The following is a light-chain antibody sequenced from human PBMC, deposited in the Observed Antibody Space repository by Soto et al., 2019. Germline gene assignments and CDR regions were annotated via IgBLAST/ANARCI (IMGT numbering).Light chain of an antibody. CDR3: QQYDNLPPFP. Sequence: EIRMTQSASSVSASVGDRVTITCQASQDINNFLNWYQQKPGKAPKLLIYDASNLETGVPSRFSGSGSGTDFTFTISSLQPEDIATYYCQQYDNLPPFPFGQGTRPAI. CDR1: QDINNF. CDR2: DAS. V-gene: IGKV1-33*01. J-gene: IGKJ5*01.